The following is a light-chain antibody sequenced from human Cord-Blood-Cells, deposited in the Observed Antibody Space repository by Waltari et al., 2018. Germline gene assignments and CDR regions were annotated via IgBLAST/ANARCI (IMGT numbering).Light chain of an antibody. CDR1: QGVSSH. CDR3: QQYNNWPPYT. CDR2: GAS. V-gene: IGKV3-15*01. J-gene: IGKJ2*01. Sequence: EIAMTQSPATLSVSPGERATLSCRASQGVSSHLAWYQQKPGQAPRLLIYGASTRATGIPARFSGSGSGTEFTLTISSLQSEDFAVYYCQQYNNWPPYTFGQGTKLEIK.